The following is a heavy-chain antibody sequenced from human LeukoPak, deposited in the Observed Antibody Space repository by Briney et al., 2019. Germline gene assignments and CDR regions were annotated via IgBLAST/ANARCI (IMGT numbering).Heavy chain of an antibody. CDR3: ASSGDSSGIDKF. Sequence: GASVKVSCKASGGTFSSYAISWVRQAPGQGLEWMGGIIPMFATANYAQKFRGRVTMTADESTSTDYMHLSSLRSEDTAVYFCASSGDSSGIDKFWGQGTPVTVSS. J-gene: IGHJ4*02. CDR1: GGTFSSYA. V-gene: IGHV1-69*13. CDR2: IIPMFATA. D-gene: IGHD3-22*01.